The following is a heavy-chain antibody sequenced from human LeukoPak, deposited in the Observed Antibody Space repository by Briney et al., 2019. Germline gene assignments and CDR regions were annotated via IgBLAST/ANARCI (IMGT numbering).Heavy chain of an antibody. V-gene: IGHV4-34*01. CDR1: GGSFSGYY. Sequence: PSETLSLTCAVYGGSFSGYYWTWIRQPPGKGRERMGEINHSGSTNYNPSLKSRVTILVDTSKNQFSLRLTSVTAADTAVYYCVRGTPSSSGWLYYGMDVWGQGTTVTVSS. D-gene: IGHD6-19*01. J-gene: IGHJ6*02. CDR3: VRGTPSSSGWLYYGMDV. CDR2: INHSGST.